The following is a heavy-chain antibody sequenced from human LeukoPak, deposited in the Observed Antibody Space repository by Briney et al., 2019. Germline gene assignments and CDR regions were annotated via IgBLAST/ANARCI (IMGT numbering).Heavy chain of an antibody. CDR2: MSNDGSHK. V-gene: IGHV3-30*04. CDR3: ARGDYYDSTDYSYYFDS. D-gene: IGHD3-22*01. CDR1: GFTFSTYT. Sequence: PGGSLRLSCAASGFTFSTYTMHWVRQAPGKGLEWVAVMSNDGSHKFYTDSVKGRFTISRDNSKDTLYLQMNSLRAEDTALYYCARGDYYDSTDYSYYFDSWGQGTLVTVSS. J-gene: IGHJ4*02.